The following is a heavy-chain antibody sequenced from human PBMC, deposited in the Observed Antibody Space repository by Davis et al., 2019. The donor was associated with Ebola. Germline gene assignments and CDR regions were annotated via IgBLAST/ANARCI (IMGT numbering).Heavy chain of an antibody. Sequence: SLKISCAASGFTFSSYGMHWVRQAPGKGLEWVSGISWNSGSIGYADSVKGRFTISRDNAKNSLYLQMNSLRAEDTALYYCAKAAAAGTGVFDYWGQGTLVTVSS. D-gene: IGHD6-13*01. J-gene: IGHJ4*02. CDR2: ISWNSGSI. CDR1: GFTFSSYG. V-gene: IGHV3-9*01. CDR3: AKAAAAGTGVFDY.